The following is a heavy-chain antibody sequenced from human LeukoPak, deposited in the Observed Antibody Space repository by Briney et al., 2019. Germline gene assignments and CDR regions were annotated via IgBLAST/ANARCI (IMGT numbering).Heavy chain of an antibody. D-gene: IGHD6-19*01. CDR1: GGSISSGDNY. CDR3: ARVSPIAVAGSSYYYAMDV. J-gene: IGHJ6*02. CDR2: IYHSGST. V-gene: IGHV4-30-4*01. Sequence: SETLSLTCTVSGGSISSGDNYWSWIRQPPGKGLEWIGYIYHSGSTFYNPSLESRVTVSVDTSKNQFSLKLRSVTAADTAVYYCARVSPIAVAGSSYYYAMDVWGQGTTVTVSS.